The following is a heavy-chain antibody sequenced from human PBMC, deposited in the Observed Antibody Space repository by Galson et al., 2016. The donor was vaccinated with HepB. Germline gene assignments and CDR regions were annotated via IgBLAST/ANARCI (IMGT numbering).Heavy chain of an antibody. Sequence: SLRLSCAASGFTFKRDAMNWVRQAPGKGLEWVSAIYSGGSTYYADAVKGHFTVSRDNPKNTVYLQMHSLRAEDTAVYYCAREAIAAAGTHDAFDIWGQGTMVTVCS. D-gene: IGHD6-13*01. CDR1: GFTFKRDA. V-gene: IGHV3-53*01. J-gene: IGHJ3*02. CDR3: AREAIAAAGTHDAFDI. CDR2: IYSGGST.